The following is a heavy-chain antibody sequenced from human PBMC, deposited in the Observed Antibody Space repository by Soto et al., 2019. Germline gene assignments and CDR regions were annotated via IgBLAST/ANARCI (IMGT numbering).Heavy chain of an antibody. CDR3: AGDDSGFSGSHYIDYFNY. CDR1: GYTFSRYG. J-gene: IGHJ4*02. D-gene: IGHD1-26*01. CDR2: INAGKGNP. V-gene: IGHV1-3*01. Sequence: ASVKVSCKAFGYTFSRYGMHWVRQAPGQRLEWMGWINAGKGNPKYSQKFQGRVTITRDTSASTAYMELSSLRSEDTAVYYCAGDDSGFSGSHYIDYFNYWGQGALVTVSS.